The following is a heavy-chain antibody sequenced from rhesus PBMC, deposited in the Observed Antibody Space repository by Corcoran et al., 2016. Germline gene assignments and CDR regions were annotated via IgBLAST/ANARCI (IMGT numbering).Heavy chain of an antibody. V-gene: IGHV4-173*01. D-gene: IGHD6-31*01. Sequence: QLQLQESGPGLVKPSETLSLTCAVSGGSISSNYWSWIRQPPGKGLEGIGRISGSGGSTDYNPSLKSRVSISTDTSKNQFSLELSSVTAAGTAVYYCARWGQRLVFDYWGQGVLVTVSS. CDR3: ARWGQRLVFDY. CDR1: GGSISSNY. J-gene: IGHJ4*01. CDR2: ISGSGGST.